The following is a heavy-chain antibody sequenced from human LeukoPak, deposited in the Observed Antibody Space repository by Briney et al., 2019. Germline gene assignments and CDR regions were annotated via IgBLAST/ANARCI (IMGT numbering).Heavy chain of an antibody. CDR3: ASRWALFH. Sequence: GGSLRLSCAASGFTFSSYWMHWVRQAPGKGLVWVSRINIDGSSISYADSVKGRFTISRDNAKNTLYMQMNSLRAEDTAVYYCASRWALFHWGQGTLVTVSS. D-gene: IGHD1-26*01. J-gene: IGHJ4*02. CDR1: GFTFSSYW. V-gene: IGHV3-74*01. CDR2: INIDGSSI.